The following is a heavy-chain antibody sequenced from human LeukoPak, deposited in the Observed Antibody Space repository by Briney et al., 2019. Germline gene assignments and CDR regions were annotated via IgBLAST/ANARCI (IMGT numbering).Heavy chain of an antibody. V-gene: IGHV4-34*01. CDR2: INHRGST. Sequence: PSETLSLTCAVYGVSFSGYYWSWILQPPGKGLEWIGEINHRGSTNYNPSLKSRVTISVDTSKNQFSLKLSSVTAADTAVYYCARGRRRYSSSWYYFDYWGQGTLVTVSS. J-gene: IGHJ4*02. D-gene: IGHD6-13*01. CDR3: ARGRRRYSSSWYYFDY. CDR1: GVSFSGYY.